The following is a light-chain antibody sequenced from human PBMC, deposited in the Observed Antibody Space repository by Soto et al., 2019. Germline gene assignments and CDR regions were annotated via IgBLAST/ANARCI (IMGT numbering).Light chain of an antibody. CDR1: SSDIGAYNY. CDR3: SSYTRDSTMV. CDR2: GVS. V-gene: IGLV2-14*01. J-gene: IGLJ2*01. Sequence: QSALTQPASVSGSPGQSITISCTGTSSDIGAYNYVSWYQHHPGKAPKLMISGVSDRPSGVSNRFSGSKSGNTASLTISGLQAEDEADYYFSSYTRDSTMVFGGGTKLTVL.